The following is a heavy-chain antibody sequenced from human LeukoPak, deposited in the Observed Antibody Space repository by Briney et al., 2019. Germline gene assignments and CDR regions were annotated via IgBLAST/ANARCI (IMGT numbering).Heavy chain of an antibody. Sequence: ASVKVSCKASGYTFTSYGISWVRQAPGQGLEWMGWISAYNGNTNYAQKLQGRVTMTTDTSTSTAYMELRSLRSDGTAVYYCARDGFYDSSGYYYEDYYYYGMDVWGQGTTVTVSS. D-gene: IGHD3-22*01. CDR3: ARDGFYDSSGYYYEDYYYYGMDV. CDR2: ISAYNGNT. V-gene: IGHV1-18*01. J-gene: IGHJ6*02. CDR1: GYTFTSYG.